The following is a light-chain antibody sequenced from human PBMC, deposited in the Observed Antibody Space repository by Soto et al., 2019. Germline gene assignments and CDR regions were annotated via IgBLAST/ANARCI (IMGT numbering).Light chain of an antibody. V-gene: IGKV1-39*01. J-gene: IGKJ2*01. CDR1: QSISSY. CDR3: QQSYSTPQT. CDR2: AAF. Sequence: DIQMTQSPSSLSASVGDRVTITCRASQSISSYLNWYQQKPGKAPKLLIYAAFSLQSGVPSRFSGSGSGTDFTLTISSLQPEDFATYYCQQSYSTPQTFGQGTKLESK.